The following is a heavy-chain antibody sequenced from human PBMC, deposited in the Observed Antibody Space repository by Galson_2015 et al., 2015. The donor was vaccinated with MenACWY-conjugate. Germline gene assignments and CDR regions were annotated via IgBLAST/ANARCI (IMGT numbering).Heavy chain of an antibody. J-gene: IGHJ3*02. Sequence: SLRLSCAGSGFTFDDHGMYWVRQAPGKGLAWVSSINWNGDRTGYADSVKGRFTISRDNAKHSLYLHMNNLRAEDTAFYHCARGVEQWLVRPSTHFDIWGQGTLLTVSS. CDR1: GFTFDDHG. CDR2: INWNGDRT. CDR3: ARGVEQWLVRPSTHFDI. V-gene: IGHV3-20*01. D-gene: IGHD6-19*01.